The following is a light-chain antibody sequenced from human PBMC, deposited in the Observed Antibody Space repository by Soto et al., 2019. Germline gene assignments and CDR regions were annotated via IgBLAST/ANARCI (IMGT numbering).Light chain of an antibody. Sequence: DIQMTQSPSTLSASVGDRVTITCRASQNIDAWLAWYQQKPGKAPKVLIYKASSLESGVPSRFSGSGSGTEFTLTIRSLQPDDSATYYCKRYNTYPLTFGGGTKVDIK. CDR3: KRYNTYPLT. V-gene: IGKV1-5*03. CDR2: KAS. CDR1: QNIDAW. J-gene: IGKJ4*01.